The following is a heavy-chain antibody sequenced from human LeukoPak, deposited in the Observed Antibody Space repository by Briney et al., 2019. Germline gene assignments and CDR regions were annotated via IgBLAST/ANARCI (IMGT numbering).Heavy chain of an antibody. J-gene: IGHJ4*02. CDR3: AKDYGYSSSWYDY. CDR1: GFTFDDYG. Sequence: GGSLRLSCEASGFTFDDYGMHWVRQAPEKGLEWVSTISWNSASVGYVDSVKGRFTISRDNAKKTLYLQMNSLRPEDTALYYCAKDYGYSSSWYDYWGQGTLVTVSS. CDR2: ISWNSASV. V-gene: IGHV3-9*01. D-gene: IGHD6-13*01.